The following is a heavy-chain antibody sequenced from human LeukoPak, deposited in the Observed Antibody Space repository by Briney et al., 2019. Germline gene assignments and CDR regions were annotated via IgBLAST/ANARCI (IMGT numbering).Heavy chain of an antibody. Sequence: GRSLRLSCAASGFTFSSYGMHWVRQAPGKGLEWVAVIWFDGSNKYYADSVKGRFTISRDNSKNTLYLQMNSLRAEDTAVYYCAKSRYSSSWYIDYWGQGTLVTVSS. D-gene: IGHD6-13*01. V-gene: IGHV3-33*06. CDR1: GFTFSSYG. CDR2: IWFDGSNK. J-gene: IGHJ4*02. CDR3: AKSRYSSSWYIDY.